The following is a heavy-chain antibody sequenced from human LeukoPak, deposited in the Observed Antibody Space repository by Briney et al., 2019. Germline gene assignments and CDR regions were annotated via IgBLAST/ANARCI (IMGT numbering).Heavy chain of an antibody. D-gene: IGHD1-14*01. CDR3: AKDGNGIPSDGDAFDI. CDR2: ISWNSGSI. V-gene: IGHV3-9*03. J-gene: IGHJ3*02. Sequence: PGGSLRLSCAASGFTFDDYAMHWVRQAPGKGLEWVSGISWNSGSIGYADSVKGRFAISRDNAKNSLYLQMNSLRAEDMALYYCAKDGNGIPSDGDAFDIWGQGTMVTVSS. CDR1: GFTFDDYA.